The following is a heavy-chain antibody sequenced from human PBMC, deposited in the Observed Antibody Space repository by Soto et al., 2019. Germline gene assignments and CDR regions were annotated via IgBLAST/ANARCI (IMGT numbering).Heavy chain of an antibody. J-gene: IGHJ4*02. CDR3: VRLPRSTWQHY. V-gene: IGHV3-30-3*01. CDR1: GFNFRNYA. D-gene: IGHD6-13*01. Sequence: GGSLRLSCAASGFNFRNYAMHWVRQAPGKGLEWVSVKSYDGTIDNYADSVKGRFSVSRDNSNNTLYLQMNSLRVEDTAVYYCVRLPRSTWQHYWGQGTLVTVSS. CDR2: KSYDGTID.